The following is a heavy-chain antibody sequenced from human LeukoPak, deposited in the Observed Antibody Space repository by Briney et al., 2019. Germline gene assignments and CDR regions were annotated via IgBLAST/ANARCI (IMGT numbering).Heavy chain of an antibody. CDR3: ARTKLTVTGYYYYGMDV. J-gene: IGHJ6*02. CDR1: GGSFSGYY. Sequence: PSETLSLTCAVYGGSFSGYYWSWIRRPPGKGLEWIGEINHSGSTNYNPSLKSRVTISVDTSKNQFSLKLSSVTAADTAVYYCARTKLTVTGYYYYGMDVWGQGTTVTVSS. CDR2: INHSGST. V-gene: IGHV4-34*01. D-gene: IGHD4-17*01.